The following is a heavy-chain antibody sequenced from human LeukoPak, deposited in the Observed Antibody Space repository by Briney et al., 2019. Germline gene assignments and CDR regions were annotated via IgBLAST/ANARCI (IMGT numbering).Heavy chain of an antibody. V-gene: IGHV4-61*01. J-gene: IGHJ3*02. D-gene: IGHD1-26*01. CDR2: IYYSGST. CDR1: GGSISSSSYY. Sequence: SETLSLTCTVSGGSISSSSYYWSWIRQPPGKGLEWIGYIYYSGSTNYNPSLKSRVTISVDTSKNQFSLKLSSVTAADTAVYYCARGSGSDAFDIWGQGTMVTVSS. CDR3: ARGSGSDAFDI.